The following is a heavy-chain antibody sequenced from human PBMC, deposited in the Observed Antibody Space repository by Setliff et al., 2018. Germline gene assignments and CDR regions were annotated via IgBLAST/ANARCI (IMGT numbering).Heavy chain of an antibody. CDR3: RLWSHNYHNDY. CDR1: GVSISSTTYY. CDR2: VSFFGSS. D-gene: IGHD3-16*01. Sequence: SETLSLTCTVSGVSISSTTYYWTWVRQPPGKGLEWIGTVSFFGSSYYSPSLKSRLAISLDTSGNRFSLNLTSVTAADTAVYYCRLWSHNYHNDYWGQGTLVTVSS. V-gene: IGHV4-39*07. J-gene: IGHJ4*02.